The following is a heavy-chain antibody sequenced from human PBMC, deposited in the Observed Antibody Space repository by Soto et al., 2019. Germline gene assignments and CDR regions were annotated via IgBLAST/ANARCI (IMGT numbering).Heavy chain of an antibody. Sequence: ASETLSLTCAVYGGSFSGYYWSWIRQPPGKGLEWIGEINHSGSTNYNPSLKSRVTISVDTSKNQFSLKLSSVTAADTAVYYCARVAAAGKYYYYYYGMDVWGQGTTVTVSS. J-gene: IGHJ6*02. CDR3: ARVAAAGKYYYYYYGMDV. V-gene: IGHV4-34*01. D-gene: IGHD6-13*01. CDR1: GGSFSGYY. CDR2: INHSGST.